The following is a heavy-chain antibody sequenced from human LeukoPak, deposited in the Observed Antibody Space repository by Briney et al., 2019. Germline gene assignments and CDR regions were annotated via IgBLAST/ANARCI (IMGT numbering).Heavy chain of an antibody. V-gene: IGHV3-30*02. CDR2: IRYDGSNK. CDR3: ARDPAGYCSSTSCYQYPAYSTGNWYDP. Sequence: PGGSLRLSCAASGFTFSSYGMHWVRQAPGKGLEWVAFIRYDGSNKYYADSVKCRFTISRDNSKNTLYLQMNSLRAEDTAVYYCARDPAGYCSSTSCYQYPAYSTGNWYDPWGQGTLVTASS. CDR1: GFTFSSYG. J-gene: IGHJ5*02. D-gene: IGHD2-2*03.